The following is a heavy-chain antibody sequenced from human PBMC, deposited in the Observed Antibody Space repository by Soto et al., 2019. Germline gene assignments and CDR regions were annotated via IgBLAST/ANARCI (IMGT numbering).Heavy chain of an antibody. J-gene: IGHJ6*02. V-gene: IGHV3-33*05. D-gene: IGHD6-19*01. Sequence: GSLRLACATSGXTFSSYCMNWVRQAPGKGLEWVAAISFDGSKEYYKDSVKGRFTISRDNSENTLYLQMNILRADYTAVYYCEKVTESSGWYPYYYGMDVWGQGTTGTVSS. CDR3: EKVTESSGWYPYYYGMDV. CDR1: GXTFSSYC. CDR2: ISFDGSKE.